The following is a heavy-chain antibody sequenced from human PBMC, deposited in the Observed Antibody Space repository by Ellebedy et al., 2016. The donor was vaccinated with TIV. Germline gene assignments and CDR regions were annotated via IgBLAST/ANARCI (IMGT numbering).Heavy chain of an antibody. V-gene: IGHV4-59*01. D-gene: IGHD6-13*01. Sequence: SETLSLTCTVSGGSISGFYWSWVRRPPGKGLEWIGYIHYTGTTNYNPSLKSRITISVDTSKNQFSLKVNSVTAADTAIYYCAKLSAIATAGPNYYHSMDVWGQGTTVTVS. CDR2: IHYTGTT. J-gene: IGHJ6*02. CDR3: AKLSAIATAGPNYYHSMDV. CDR1: GGSISGFY.